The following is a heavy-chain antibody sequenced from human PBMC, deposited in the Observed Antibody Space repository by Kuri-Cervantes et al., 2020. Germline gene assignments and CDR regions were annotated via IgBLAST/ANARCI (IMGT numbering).Heavy chain of an antibody. CDR3: ARDPGIAAAGTDDY. CDR1: GGTFSSYA. V-gene: IGHV1-69*06. J-gene: IGHJ4*02. CDR2: IVPIFGTT. Sequence: SVKVSCKASGGTFSSYAINWVRQAPGHGLEWMGGIVPIFGTTNYAHKFQGRVTLTADKSTNTAYMELSSLRSEDTAVYYCARDPGIAAAGTDDYWGQGTLVTVSS. D-gene: IGHD6-13*01.